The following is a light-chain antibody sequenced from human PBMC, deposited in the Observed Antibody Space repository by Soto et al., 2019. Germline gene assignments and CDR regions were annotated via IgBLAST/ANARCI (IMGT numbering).Light chain of an antibody. CDR2: GAT. V-gene: IGKV1-39*01. Sequence: DIQMAQFPSSLSASVGDRVTITCRSSQPIRVYLNWYQHRPGKAPTVLIYGATKLQSGVSPRFSGSVSGTEYTLTINNLQPEDIATYYCQQSYSSAWTFGQGTRV. CDR3: QQSYSSAWT. J-gene: IGKJ1*01. CDR1: QPIRVY.